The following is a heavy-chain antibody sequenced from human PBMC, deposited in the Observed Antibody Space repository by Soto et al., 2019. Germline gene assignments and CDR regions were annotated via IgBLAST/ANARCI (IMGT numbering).Heavy chain of an antibody. J-gene: IGHJ3*02. D-gene: IGHD6-6*01. CDR1: GCTFSSYG. V-gene: IGHV1-18*01. CDR2: ISAYNGNT. Sequence: ASVKVSCKASGCTFSSYGISWVRQAPGQGLEWMGWISAYNGNTNYAQKLQGRVTMTTDTSTSTAYMELRSLRSDDTAVYYCSRTGYSSSSGDAFDIWGQGTMVTVSS. CDR3: SRTGYSSSSGDAFDI.